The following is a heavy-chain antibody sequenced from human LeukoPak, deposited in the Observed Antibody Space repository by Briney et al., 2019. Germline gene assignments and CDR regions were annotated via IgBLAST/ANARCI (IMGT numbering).Heavy chain of an antibody. CDR2: IYSTGNT. Sequence: SQTLSLTCTVSGGSISSGDRYWSWIRHPPGKGLAWIGYIYSTGNTYYNPSRKSRVIISVDTSKNQFSLELNSVTAADTAVYYCARDSYSYGYGGFDYWGQGILVTVSS. CDR1: GGSISSGDRY. J-gene: IGHJ4*02. V-gene: IGHV4-30-4*01. CDR3: ARDSYSYGYGGFDY. D-gene: IGHD5-18*01.